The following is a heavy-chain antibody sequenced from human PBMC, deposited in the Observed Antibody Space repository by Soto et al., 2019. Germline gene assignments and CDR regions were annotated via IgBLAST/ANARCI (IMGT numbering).Heavy chain of an antibody. CDR2: INHSGST. CDR1: GGSFSGYY. Sequence: SETLSLTCAVYGGSFSGYYWSWIRQPPGKGLEWIGEINHSGSTNYNPSLKSRVTISVDTSKNQFSLKLSSVTAADTAVYYCARVPPYYYYGMDVWGQGTTVTVSS. CDR3: ARVPPYYYYGMDV. J-gene: IGHJ6*02. V-gene: IGHV4-34*01.